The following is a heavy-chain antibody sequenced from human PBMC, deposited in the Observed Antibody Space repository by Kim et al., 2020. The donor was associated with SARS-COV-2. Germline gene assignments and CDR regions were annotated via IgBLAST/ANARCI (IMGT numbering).Heavy chain of an antibody. Sequence: LQSRVTISVDTAKDQFSLKLSSVTAADTAVYYCARTTRITIFGVVQWFDPWGQGTLVTVSS. D-gene: IGHD3-3*01. J-gene: IGHJ5*02. CDR3: ARTTRITIFGVVQWFDP. V-gene: IGHV4-30-2*05.